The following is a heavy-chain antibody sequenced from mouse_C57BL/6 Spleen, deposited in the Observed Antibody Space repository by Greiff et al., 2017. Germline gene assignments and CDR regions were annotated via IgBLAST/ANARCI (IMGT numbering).Heavy chain of an antibody. CDR2: ISNGGGST. D-gene: IGHD2-4*01. V-gene: IGHV5-12*01. CDR1: GFTFSDYY. Sequence: EVKLQESGGGLVQPGGSLKLSCAASGFTFSDYYMYWVRQTPEKRLEWVAYISNGGGSTYYPDTVKGRFTISRDNAKNTLYLQMSRLKSEDTAMYYCARHDPDYDGAWFAYWGQGTLVTVSA. CDR3: ARHDPDYDGAWFAY. J-gene: IGHJ3*01.